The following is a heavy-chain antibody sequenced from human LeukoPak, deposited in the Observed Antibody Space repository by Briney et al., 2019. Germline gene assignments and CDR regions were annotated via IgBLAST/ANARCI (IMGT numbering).Heavy chain of an antibody. J-gene: IGHJ5*02. D-gene: IGHD3-16*01. Sequence: SETLSLTCAVSGGSISSNNWWSWVRQPPGKGLQWIGEIHHDGSTNYNASLKSRVTISVDKSKNQFSLILTSVTAADTAVYYCARGGGKVFRLIGENLLSDRKKSRFWFDPWGQGTLVTVSS. CDR1: GGSISSNNW. CDR2: IHHDGST. V-gene: IGHV4-4*02. CDR3: ARGGGKVFRLIGENLLSDRKKSRFWFDP.